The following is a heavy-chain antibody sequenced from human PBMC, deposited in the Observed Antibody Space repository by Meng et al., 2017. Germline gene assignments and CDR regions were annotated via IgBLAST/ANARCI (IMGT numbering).Heavy chain of an antibody. CDR3: ARNPLRYCSSTSCPPVH. J-gene: IGHJ4*02. CDR1: GGSISSSSYY. D-gene: IGHD2-2*01. CDR2: IYYSGST. Sequence: GSLRLSCTVSGGSISSSSYYWGWIRQPPGKGLDWIGSIYYSGSTYYNPSLKSRVTISVDSSKNQFSLKLSSVTAADTAVYYCARNPLRYCSSTSCPPVHWGQGTLVTVSS. V-gene: IGHV4-39*07.